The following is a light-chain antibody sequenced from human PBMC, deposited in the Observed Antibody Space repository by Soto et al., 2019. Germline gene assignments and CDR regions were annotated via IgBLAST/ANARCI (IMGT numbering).Light chain of an antibody. CDR1: QGINSW. J-gene: IGKJ4*01. V-gene: IGKV1D-12*01. CDR3: QQSESLPLT. Sequence: IQMTQSPSSVSAFVGDRVTITCRASQGINSWLAWYQQKPGKAPKLLIYSTSNLQSGVPSRFSGSGSGTDFTLTITSLQPEDFATYFCQQSESLPLTFGGGTKVEIK. CDR2: STS.